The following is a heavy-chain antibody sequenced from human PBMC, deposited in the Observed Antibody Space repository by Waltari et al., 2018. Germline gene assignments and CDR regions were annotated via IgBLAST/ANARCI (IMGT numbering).Heavy chain of an antibody. CDR3: ATDLGYGDYGEGYYYGMDV. CDR2: FDPEDGET. D-gene: IGHD4-17*01. Sequence: QVQLVQSGAEVKKPGASVKVSCKVSGYTLTELSMHWVRPAPGKGLEWMGGFDPEDGETIYAQKFQGRVTMTEDTSTDTAYMELSSLRSEDTAVYYCATDLGYGDYGEGYYYGMDVWGQGTTVTVSS. J-gene: IGHJ6*02. V-gene: IGHV1-24*01. CDR1: GYTLTELS.